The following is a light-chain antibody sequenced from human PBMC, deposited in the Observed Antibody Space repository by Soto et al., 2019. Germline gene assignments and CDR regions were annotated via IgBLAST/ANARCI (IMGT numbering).Light chain of an antibody. CDR3: CSYAGSSTVV. V-gene: IGLV2-23*02. J-gene: IGLJ2*01. CDR1: GSDVGSYNL. Sequence: QSVLTQPASVSVSPGQSITISCTGTGSDVGSYNLVSWYQQHPGKAPNLMIYEVNKWSSVVFNRFSGSKSGNTASLTISGQEIEDEADYYCCSYAGSSTVVFGGGTKLTVL. CDR2: EVN.